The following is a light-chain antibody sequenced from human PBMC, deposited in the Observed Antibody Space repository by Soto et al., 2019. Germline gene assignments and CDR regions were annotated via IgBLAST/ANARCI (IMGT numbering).Light chain of an antibody. V-gene: IGKV3-20*01. J-gene: IGKJ1*01. Sequence: SVLAPTPSPPSLSPGERATLSRMAIQSVGSSYLAWYQQKLGQAPRLLIFAASSRATGIPDRFSGSGSGTDFTLTISRLDPEDFAVYYCQQNSNSRSWTFGQGTKVDIK. CDR2: AAS. CDR1: QSVGSSY. CDR3: QQNSNSRSWT.